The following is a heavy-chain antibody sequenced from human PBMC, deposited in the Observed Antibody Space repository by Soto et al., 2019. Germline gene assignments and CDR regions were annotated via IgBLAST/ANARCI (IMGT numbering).Heavy chain of an antibody. D-gene: IGHD3-16*01. J-gene: IGHJ5*02. Sequence: ASVKVSCKASGYTFTDYHIHWVRQAPGQGLAFMGWINANNGGAGSEQQFQGRVTVTRDTSITTVYMELSNLRSDDTAVYYCAREGGSETLQPSYNWFDTWGQGTMVTVSS. V-gene: IGHV1-2*02. CDR2: INANNGGA. CDR1: GYTFTDYH. CDR3: AREGGSETLQPSYNWFDT.